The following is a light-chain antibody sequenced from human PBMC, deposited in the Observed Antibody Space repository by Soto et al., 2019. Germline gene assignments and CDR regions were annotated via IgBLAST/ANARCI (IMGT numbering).Light chain of an antibody. CDR3: SSYTTSSTLAYV. CDR1: SSDVGAYNY. Sequence: QSALTQPASVSGSPGQSITISCTGTSSDVGAYNYVSWYQQHPGKAPKLMIYEVSNRPSGVSIRFSGSKSGNTASLIIYGLPAEDEAHYYCSSYTTSSTLAYVFGTGTKLTVL. CDR2: EVS. V-gene: IGLV2-14*01. J-gene: IGLJ1*01.